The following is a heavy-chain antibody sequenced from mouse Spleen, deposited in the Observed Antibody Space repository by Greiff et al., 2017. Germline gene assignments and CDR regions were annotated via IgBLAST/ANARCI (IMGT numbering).Heavy chain of an antibody. V-gene: IGHV5-9-1*01. CDR1: GFTFSSYY. CDR3: AGNYTFDY. D-gene: IGHD2-1*01. Sequence: EVKLVASGGGLVKLGGSLKLSCAASGFTFSSYYMSWVRQTPEKRLEWVATISSGGSYTYYPDSVTGRFTISSDNAKNTLYLQRSSLRSEDTAMYYWAGNYTFDYWGQGTTLTVSS. J-gene: IGHJ2*01. CDR2: ISSGGSYT.